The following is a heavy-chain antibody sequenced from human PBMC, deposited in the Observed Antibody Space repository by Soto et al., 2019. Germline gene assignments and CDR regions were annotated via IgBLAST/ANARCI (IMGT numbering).Heavy chain of an antibody. CDR1: ECTCSIYD. D-gene: IGHD3-22*01. CDR3: ARAIGPTLFDY. V-gene: IGHV3-13*04. CDR2: IGXVXXX. Sequence: GGPPRLSFSAAECTCSIYDMHWVRQGPGKGLEXVSXIGXVXXXNXXGSVKGRFTISRENAKNSLYLQMNGLRAGDTAIYFCARAIGPTLFDYWGQGTMVPASS. J-gene: IGHJ4*02.